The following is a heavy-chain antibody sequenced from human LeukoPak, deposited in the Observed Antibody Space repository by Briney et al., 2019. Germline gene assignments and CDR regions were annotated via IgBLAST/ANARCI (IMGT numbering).Heavy chain of an antibody. Sequence: PGGSLRLSCAASGFTFDDYAMHWVRQAPGKGLEWVSGISWNSGSIGYADSVKGRFTISRDNAKNSLYLQMNSLRAEDMALYYCAKGNWNYVSSYFDYWGQGTLVTVSS. D-gene: IGHD1-7*01. CDR2: ISWNSGSI. CDR3: AKGNWNYVSSYFDY. J-gene: IGHJ4*02. CDR1: GFTFDDYA. V-gene: IGHV3-9*03.